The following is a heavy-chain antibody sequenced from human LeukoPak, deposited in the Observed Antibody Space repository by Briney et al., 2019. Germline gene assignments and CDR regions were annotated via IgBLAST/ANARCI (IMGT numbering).Heavy chain of an antibody. D-gene: IGHD3-10*01. CDR3: ARDLGLRGVTNWFDP. CDR2: INPNSGGT. J-gene: IGHJ5*02. V-gene: IGHV1-2*02. CDR1: GYTFTGYY. Sequence: ASVKVSCKASGYTFTGYYMHWVRQAPGQGLEWMGWINPNSGGTNYAQKFQGRVTMTRDTSISTAYMELSSLRSEDTALYYCARDLGLRGVTNWFDPWGQGTLVTVSS.